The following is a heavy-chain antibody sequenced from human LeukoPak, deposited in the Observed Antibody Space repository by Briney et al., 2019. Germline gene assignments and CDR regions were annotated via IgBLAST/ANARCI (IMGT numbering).Heavy chain of an antibody. CDR3: TRSPRDGYHDAFDI. D-gene: IGHD5-24*01. V-gene: IGHV5-51*01. CDR2: IYPGDSET. Sequence: RGESLKISCKGSGYSFTSYWIAWVRQMPGEGLEWMGIIYPGDSETRYSPSFQGQVTISADKSITTAYLQWGSLRASDTAMYYCTRSPRDGYHDAFDIWGQGTMVTVFS. J-gene: IGHJ3*02. CDR1: GYSFTSYW.